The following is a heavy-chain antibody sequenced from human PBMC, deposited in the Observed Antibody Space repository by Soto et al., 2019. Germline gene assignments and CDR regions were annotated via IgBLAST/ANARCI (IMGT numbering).Heavy chain of an antibody. J-gene: IGHJ4*02. CDR2: IYWNDDK. CDR1: GFSLSTSGVG. V-gene: IGHV2-5*01. Sequence: SGPTLVNPTQTLTLTCTFSGFSLSTSGVGVGWFRHPPGKALDWLALIYWNDDKHSSPSLRSRLTITKDTAKNQVVLTMTNMDPADTATYYCAHSPNYYDSSDPRRSFEYWGQGTLVTVSS. D-gene: IGHD3-22*01. CDR3: AHSPNYYDSSDPRRSFEY.